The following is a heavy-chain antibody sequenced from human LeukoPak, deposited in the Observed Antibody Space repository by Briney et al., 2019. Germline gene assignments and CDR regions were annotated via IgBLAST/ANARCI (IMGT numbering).Heavy chain of an antibody. CDR2: IWYDGSNK. CDR3: ARDGYSSGWEHADC. D-gene: IGHD6-19*01. Sequence: GRSLRLSCAASGFTFSSYGMHWVRQAPGKGLEWVAVIWYDGSNKYYADSVKGRFTISRDNSKNTLYLQMNSLRAEDTAVYYCARDGYSSGWEHADCWGQGTLVTVSS. CDR1: GFTFSSYG. J-gene: IGHJ4*02. V-gene: IGHV3-33*01.